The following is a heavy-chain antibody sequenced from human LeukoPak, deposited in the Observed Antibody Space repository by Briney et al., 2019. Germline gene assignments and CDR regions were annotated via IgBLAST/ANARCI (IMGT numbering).Heavy chain of an antibody. CDR3: ARGRSQQQLGSHYYYYYYMDV. CDR2: MNPNSGNT. CDR1: GYTFTSYD. V-gene: IGHV1-8*01. D-gene: IGHD6-13*01. Sequence: ASVKVSCKASGYTFTSYDINWVRQATGQGLEWMGWMNPNSGNTGYAQKFQGRVTMTRNTSISTAYMELSSLRSEDTAVYYCARGRSQQQLGSHYYYYYYMDVWGKGTTVTISS. J-gene: IGHJ6*03.